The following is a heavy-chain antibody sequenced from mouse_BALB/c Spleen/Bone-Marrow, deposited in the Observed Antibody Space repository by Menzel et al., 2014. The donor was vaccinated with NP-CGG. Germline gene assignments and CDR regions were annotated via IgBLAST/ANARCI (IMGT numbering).Heavy chain of an antibody. D-gene: IGHD2-4*01. V-gene: IGHV1-69*02. CDR2: IYTSDSYT. J-gene: IGHJ2*01. CDR1: GYTFTSYW. CDR3: TRANDYVEGGFDY. Sequence: QVQLQQSGAELVRPGASVKLSCKASGYTFTSYWINWVKQRPGQGLEWIGNIYTSDSYTNYNQKFKDKATLTVDKSSRTAYMQLKSPTSESYAVYYSTRANDYVEGGFDYWGQGTTRTVSS.